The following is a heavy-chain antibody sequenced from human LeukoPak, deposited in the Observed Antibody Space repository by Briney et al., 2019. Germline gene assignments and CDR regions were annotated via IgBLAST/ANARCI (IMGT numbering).Heavy chain of an antibody. CDR2: IYYSGST. V-gene: IGHV4-39*01. CDR3: ARHPRQEYSSSPSPGDWFDP. Sequence: KASETLSLTCTVSGGSISSSSYYWGWIRQPPGKGLEWIGSIYYSGSTYYNPSLKSRVTISVDTSKNQFSLKLSSVTAADTAVYYCARHPRQEYSSSPSPGDWFDPWGQGTLVTVSS. D-gene: IGHD6-6*01. J-gene: IGHJ5*02. CDR1: GGSISSSSYY.